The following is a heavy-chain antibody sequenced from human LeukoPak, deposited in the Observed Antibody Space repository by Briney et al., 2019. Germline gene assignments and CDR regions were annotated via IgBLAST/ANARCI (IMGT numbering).Heavy chain of an antibody. CDR2: MYYSGST. Sequence: SETLSLTCTVSGGSISSSSYYWGWIRQPPGKGLEWIGSMYYSGSTYYNPSLKSRVTISVDTSKNQFSLKLSSVTAADTAVYYCARSFWNGYYAFDYWGQGTLVTVSS. J-gene: IGHJ4*02. CDR3: ARSFWNGYYAFDY. D-gene: IGHD3-3*01. V-gene: IGHV4-39*07. CDR1: GGSISSSSYY.